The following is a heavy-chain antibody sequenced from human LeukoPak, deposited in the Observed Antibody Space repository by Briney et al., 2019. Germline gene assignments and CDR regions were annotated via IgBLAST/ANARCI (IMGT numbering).Heavy chain of an antibody. J-gene: IGHJ4*02. CDR2: IIPIFGTA. CDR3: AGTGVPAASYFDY. D-gene: IGHD2-2*01. V-gene: IGHV1-69*05. CDR1: GGTFSSYA. Sequence: GSSVKVSCKASGGTFSSYAISWVRQAPGQGLEWMGGIIPIFGTANYAQKFQGRVTITTDESTSTAYMELSSLRSEDTAVYYCAGTGVPAASYFDYWGQGTLVTVSS.